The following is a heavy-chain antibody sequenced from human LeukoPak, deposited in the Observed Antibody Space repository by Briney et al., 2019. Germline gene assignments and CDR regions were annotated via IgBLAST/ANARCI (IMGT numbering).Heavy chain of an antibody. D-gene: IGHD3-10*01. CDR2: TNTKTGYP. Sequence: GASVKVSCKASGYDFTNYPLHWVRQAPGQGLEWMGWTNTKTGYPIYAQGFRGRFVFSLDTADSTAFLQISGLKTEDSAVYFCARDRGITAWLDPWGQGTLVTVSS. V-gene: IGHV7-4-1*02. CDR1: GYDFTNYP. CDR3: ARDRGITAWLDP. J-gene: IGHJ5*02.